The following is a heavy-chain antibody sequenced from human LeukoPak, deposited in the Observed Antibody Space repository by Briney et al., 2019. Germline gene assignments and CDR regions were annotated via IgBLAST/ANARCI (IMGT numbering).Heavy chain of an antibody. Sequence: GGSLRLSCAASGFTFSSYWMSWVRQAPGKGLEWVANIKQDGSEKYYVDSVKGRFTISRDNAKNSLYLQMNSLRAEDTAVYYCARGGYYYGSGSYYDYWGQGTLVTVSS. CDR3: ARGGYYYGSGSYYDY. CDR1: GFTFSSYW. V-gene: IGHV3-7*03. D-gene: IGHD3-10*01. CDR2: IKQDGSEK. J-gene: IGHJ4*02.